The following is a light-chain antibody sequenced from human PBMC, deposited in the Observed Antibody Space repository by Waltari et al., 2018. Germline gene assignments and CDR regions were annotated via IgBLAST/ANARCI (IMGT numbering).Light chain of an antibody. CDR1: QSISSY. J-gene: IGKJ1*01. Sequence: DIQMTQSPSSLSASVGDRATITCRASQSISSYLYWYQQKPEKAPQLLIYAASSLQRRVPSRFSGRGSGTDFTLTITSLQPEDFATYYCQQGHSTPRTFGQGTKVEIK. CDR2: AAS. CDR3: QQGHSTPRT. V-gene: IGKV1-39*01.